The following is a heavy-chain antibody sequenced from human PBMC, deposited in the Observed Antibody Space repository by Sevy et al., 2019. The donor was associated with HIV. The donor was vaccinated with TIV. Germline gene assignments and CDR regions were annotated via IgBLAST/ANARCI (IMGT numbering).Heavy chain of an antibody. CDR1: GFTFGSYS. CDR2: ISSSSSSI. J-gene: IGHJ4*02. D-gene: IGHD2-2*01. CDR3: ARGFCVSSSCSGSS. V-gene: IGHV3-48*01. Sequence: GGSRRLSVAASGFTFGSYSLNGVRQAPRKGREGVSSISSSSSSIYYADSVKGRFTISRDNATNSLYLQMDSLTAEDTAVYYCARGFCVSSSCSGSSWGQGTLVTVSS.